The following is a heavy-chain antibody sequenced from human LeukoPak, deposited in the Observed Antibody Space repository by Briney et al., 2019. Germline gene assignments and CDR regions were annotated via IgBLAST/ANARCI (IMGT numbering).Heavy chain of an antibody. V-gene: IGHV1-18*01. CDR1: GYTFTSYG. CDR3: ARDMTVITLDWGDYFDY. CDR2: ISVYNGNT. Sequence: GRSVNVSCKASGYTFTSYGITWVRRAPGQGLEWMGWISVYNGNTNHAQKLQGRVTMTTDTSTSTAYMELTSLRSDDTAVYYCARDMTVITLDWGDYFDYWGQGTLVADSS. J-gene: IGHJ4*02. D-gene: IGHD3-16*01.